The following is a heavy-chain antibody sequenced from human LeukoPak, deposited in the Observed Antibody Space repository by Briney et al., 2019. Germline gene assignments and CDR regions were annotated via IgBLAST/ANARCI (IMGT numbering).Heavy chain of an antibody. CDR2: MFHSGST. D-gene: IGHD3-10*01. J-gene: IGHJ4*02. V-gene: IGHV4-38-2*02. Sequence: SETLSLTCTVSGYSITRGYFWGWIRQSPGKGLEWIASMFHSGSTNYNPSLKSRVTISVDTSKNQFSLKLSSVTAADTAVYYCARDSNEYGSGSYSFWGQGTLVTVSS. CDR3: ARDSNEYGSGSYSF. CDR1: GYSITRGYF.